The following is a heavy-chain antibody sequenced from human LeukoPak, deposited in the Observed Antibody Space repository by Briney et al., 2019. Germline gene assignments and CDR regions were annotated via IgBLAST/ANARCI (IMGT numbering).Heavy chain of an antibody. CDR2: IKQDGSEK. CDR3: ARDPRFFQD. CDR1: GFIFSNYL. V-gene: IGHV3-7*01. D-gene: IGHD3-3*01. Sequence: PGGSLRLSRAASGFIFSNYLMSWVRQVPGKGLEWVANIKQDGSEKYYVDSVKGRFTISRDNAKNSLYLQMNSLRDEDTAVYYCARDPRFFQDWGQGTLVTVSS. J-gene: IGHJ1*01.